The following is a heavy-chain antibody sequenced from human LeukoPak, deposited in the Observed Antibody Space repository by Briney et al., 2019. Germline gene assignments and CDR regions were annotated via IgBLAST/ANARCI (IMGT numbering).Heavy chain of an antibody. V-gene: IGHV3-7*03. J-gene: IGHJ4*02. CDR2: VKKDASEK. CDR3: ARGPPCGSRSDYFDY. Sequence: PGGSLRLSCAASGFTFSNNWMTWVRQAPGKGLEWVASVKKDASEKYYVDSVKGRFTISRDSAKNSLYLQMNSLRVEDTAVYYCARGPPCGSRSDYFDYWGQGTLVIVSS. D-gene: IGHD3-10*01. CDR1: GFTFSNNW.